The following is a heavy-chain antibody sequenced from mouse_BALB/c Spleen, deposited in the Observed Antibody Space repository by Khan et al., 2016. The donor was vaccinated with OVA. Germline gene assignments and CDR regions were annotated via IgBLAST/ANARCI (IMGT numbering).Heavy chain of an antibody. D-gene: IGHD2-14*01. V-gene: IGHV1-4*01. J-gene: IGHJ3*01. CDR3: VRDGAYHRNDGWFAY. Sequence: VQLQESGAELARPGASVKMSCKASGYTFTSYTIHWIKLRPGQGLEWIGYINPSNGCTNYNQKFRDKATLTADKSSTTAYMQLSSLTSDDSAVYNCVRDGAYHRNDGWFAYWGQGTLVTVSA. CDR1: GYTFTSYT. CDR2: INPSNGCT.